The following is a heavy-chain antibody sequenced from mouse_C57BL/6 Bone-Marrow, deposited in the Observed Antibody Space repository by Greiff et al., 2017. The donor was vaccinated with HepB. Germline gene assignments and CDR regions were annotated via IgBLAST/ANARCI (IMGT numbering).Heavy chain of an antibody. Sequence: VQLQESGAELVRPGTSVKVSCKASGYAFTNYLIEWVKQRPGQGLEWIRVINPGSGGTNYNEKFKGKATLTADKSSSTAYMQLSSLTSEDSAVYFCAREGNYYDYDGFAYWGQGTLVTVSA. CDR2: INPGSGGT. V-gene: IGHV1-54*01. CDR3: AREGNYYDYDGFAY. CDR1: GYAFTNYL. D-gene: IGHD2-4*01. J-gene: IGHJ3*01.